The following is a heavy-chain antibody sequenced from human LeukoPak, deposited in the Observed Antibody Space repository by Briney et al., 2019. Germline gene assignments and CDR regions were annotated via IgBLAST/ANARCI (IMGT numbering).Heavy chain of an antibody. CDR1: HDRFINYG. V-gene: IGHV1-18*01. CDR2: ISTYSGDT. D-gene: IGHD3-22*01. CDR3: ARVEYSSGRGDH. Sequence: ASLKVSSKAGHDRFINYGLTWGRHAPGQGLLWMGWISTYSGDTNYAQNFQGRVTLSRDTSTNTAYMGLNNLIPDDTAVYYCARVEYSSGRGDHWGQGTLVTGSS. J-gene: IGHJ4*01.